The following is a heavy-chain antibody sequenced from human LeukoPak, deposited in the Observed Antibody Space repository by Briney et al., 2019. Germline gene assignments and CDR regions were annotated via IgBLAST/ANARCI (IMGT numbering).Heavy chain of an antibody. D-gene: IGHD3-22*01. CDR2: INHSGST. V-gene: IGHV4-34*01. CDR3: VTYYFDSSGPKKNY. Sequence: SETLSLTCAVYGGSFSGYYWSWIRQPPGKGLEWIGEINHSGSTNYNPSLKSRVTISVDTSKEQFSLKLSSVTAADTAVYYCVTYYFDSSGPKKNYWGQGTLVTVSS. CDR1: GGSFSGYY. J-gene: IGHJ4*02.